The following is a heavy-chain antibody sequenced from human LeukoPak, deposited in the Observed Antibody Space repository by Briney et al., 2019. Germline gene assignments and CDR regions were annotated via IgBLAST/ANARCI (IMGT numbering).Heavy chain of an antibody. Sequence: GGSLRLSCAASGFTFSSYAMSWVRQAPGKGLEWASAISGSGGSTYYADSVKGRFTISRDNSKNTLYLQMNSLRAEDTAVYYCAKVQPFYYYDSSGYYYFDYWGQGTLVTVSS. V-gene: IGHV3-23*01. J-gene: IGHJ4*02. D-gene: IGHD3-22*01. CDR3: AKVQPFYYYDSSGYYYFDY. CDR1: GFTFSSYA. CDR2: ISGSGGST.